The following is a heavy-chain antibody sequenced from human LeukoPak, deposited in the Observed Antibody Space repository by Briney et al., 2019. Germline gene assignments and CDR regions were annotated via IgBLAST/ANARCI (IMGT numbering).Heavy chain of an antibody. CDR3: ATVAGYSDRGDAFDI. D-gene: IGHD3-22*01. CDR2: IYYSGST. J-gene: IGHJ3*02. Sequence: SDTLSLTCTVSGGSISSGGDYWSWIRQRPGQGLLLIGYIYYSGSTYYDPSLKSRVARSVATSKTQFSPKLRPLPAPDTAVQYWATVAGYSDRGDAFDIWGQGTMVTVSS. CDR1: GGSISSGGDY. V-gene: IGHV4-31*03.